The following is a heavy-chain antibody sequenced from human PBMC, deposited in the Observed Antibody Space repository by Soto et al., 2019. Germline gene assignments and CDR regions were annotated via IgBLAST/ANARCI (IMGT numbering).Heavy chain of an antibody. D-gene: IGHD5-18*01. V-gene: IGHV3-30*18. CDR2: ISYDGSNK. J-gene: IGHJ6*02. CDR1: GFTFSSYG. CDR3: AKDRGYSYGLGEPYYYYGMDV. Sequence: GGSLRLSCAASGFTFSSYGMHWVRQAPGKGLEWVAVISYDGSNKYYADSVKGRFTISRDNSKNTLYLQMNSLRAEDTAVYYCAKDRGYSYGLGEPYYYYGMDVWGQGTTVTVSS.